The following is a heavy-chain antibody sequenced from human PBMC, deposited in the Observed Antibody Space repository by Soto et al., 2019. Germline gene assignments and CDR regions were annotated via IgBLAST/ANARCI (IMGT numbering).Heavy chain of an antibody. CDR1: GFTFSNAW. CDR3: GYIVVVGAATRYYYGMDV. CDR2: IKSKTDGGTT. J-gene: IGHJ6*02. Sequence: GGSLRLSCAASGFTFSNAWMNWVRQAPGKGLEWVGRIKSKTDGGTTDYAAPVKGRFTIARDDSKNTLYLQMNSLKTEDTAVYYCGYIVVVGAATRYYYGMDVWGQGTTLNVSS. D-gene: IGHD2-15*01. V-gene: IGHV3-15*07.